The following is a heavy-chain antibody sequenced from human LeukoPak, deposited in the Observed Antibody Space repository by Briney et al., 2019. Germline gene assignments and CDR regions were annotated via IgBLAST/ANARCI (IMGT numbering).Heavy chain of an antibody. CDR1: GFTFSSYN. Sequence: PGGSLRLSCAASGFTFSSYNMNWVRQAPGKGLEWVSYISISSTTIYYADSVKGRFTISRDNGKNSLPLQMNSLRAEDTAVYYCASSTYYYDSSGTRHWYFDLWGRGTLVTVSS. V-gene: IGHV3-48*01. D-gene: IGHD3-22*01. CDR3: ASSTYYYDSSGTRHWYFDL. CDR2: ISISSTTI. J-gene: IGHJ2*01.